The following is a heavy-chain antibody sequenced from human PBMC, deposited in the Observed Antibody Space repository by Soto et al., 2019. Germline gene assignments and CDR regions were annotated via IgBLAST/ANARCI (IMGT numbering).Heavy chain of an antibody. Sequence: QVQLVESGGGVVQPGRSLRLSCAASGFPFSSYGMHWVRQAPGKGLEWVAVISYDGSNKYYADSVKGRFTIARDNSKNTLYLQMNSLRAEDTAVYYCAIVTYQLLWGYFDYWGQGTLVTVSS. J-gene: IGHJ4*02. CDR2: ISYDGSNK. D-gene: IGHD2-2*01. CDR1: GFPFSSYG. V-gene: IGHV3-30*03. CDR3: AIVTYQLLWGYFDY.